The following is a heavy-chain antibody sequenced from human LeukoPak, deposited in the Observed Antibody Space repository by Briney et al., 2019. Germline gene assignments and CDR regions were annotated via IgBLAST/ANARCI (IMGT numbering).Heavy chain of an antibody. J-gene: IGHJ4*02. Sequence: GGSLRLSCAASGFTFSAYGMHWVRQAPGKGLEWLAFIRYDGSRQYYADSVKGRFTISRDNAKNTLYLQMNSLRAEDTAVYYCARDQGSLGGDHFDYWGQGTLVTVSS. CDR2: IRYDGSRQ. D-gene: IGHD2-21*02. V-gene: IGHV3-30*02. CDR1: GFTFSAYG. CDR3: ARDQGSLGGDHFDY.